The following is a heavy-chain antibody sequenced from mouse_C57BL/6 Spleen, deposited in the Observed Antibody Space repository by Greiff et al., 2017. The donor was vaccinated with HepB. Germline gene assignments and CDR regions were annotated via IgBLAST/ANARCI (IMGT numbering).Heavy chain of an antibody. J-gene: IGHJ4*01. CDR3: ARRGGYGNPYAMDY. V-gene: IGHV1-82*01. Sequence: QLQQSGPELVKPGASVKISCKASGYAFSSSWMNWVKQRPGKGLEWIGRIYPGDGDTNYNGKFKGKATLTADKSSSTAYMQLSSLTSEDSAVYFCARRGGYGNPYAMDYWGQGTSVTVSS. D-gene: IGHD2-10*02. CDR1: GYAFSSSW. CDR2: IYPGDGDT.